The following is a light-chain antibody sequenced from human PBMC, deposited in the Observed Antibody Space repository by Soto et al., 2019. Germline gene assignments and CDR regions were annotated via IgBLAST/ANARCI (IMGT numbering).Light chain of an antibody. CDR3: CSYALL. CDR2: EGT. Sequence: QSALTQSASVSGSPGQSITISCTGTNSDVGTHNLVSWYQQHPGKAPKLIIYEGTKRPSGVSNRFSGSKSGNTASLTISGLQAEDEADYYCCSYALLFGTGTKVTVL. V-gene: IGLV2-23*01. CDR1: NSDVGTHNL. J-gene: IGLJ1*01.